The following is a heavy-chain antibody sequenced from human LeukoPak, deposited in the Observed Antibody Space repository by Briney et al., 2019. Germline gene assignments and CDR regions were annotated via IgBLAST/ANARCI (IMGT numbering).Heavy chain of an antibody. J-gene: IGHJ5*02. CDR3: ARALGSSWYWVVP. CDR1: GGTMSGGNYY. Sequence: SETLSLTCTVSGGTMSGGNYYWSWIRQSPGKALEWIGYIHYGGSTYYNPSLKSRVTISVDRSKNQFSLKLASVTAADTAVYYCARALGSSWYWVVPWGRGTLITVSS. V-gene: IGHV4-30-4*01. CDR2: IHYGGST. D-gene: IGHD6-13*01.